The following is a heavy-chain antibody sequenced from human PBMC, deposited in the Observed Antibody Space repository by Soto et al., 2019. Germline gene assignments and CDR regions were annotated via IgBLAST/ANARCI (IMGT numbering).Heavy chain of an antibody. D-gene: IGHD2-2*01. CDR1: GFTFSSYA. CDR3: AKGGAGVVVPAAILLDI. CDR2: ISGSGGST. Sequence: GGSLRLSCAASGFTFSSYAMSWVRQAPGKGLEWVSAISGSGGSTYYADSVKGRFTISRDNSKNTLYLQMNSLRAEDTAVYYCAKGGAGVVVPAAILLDIWGQGTMVTVSS. V-gene: IGHV3-23*01. J-gene: IGHJ3*02.